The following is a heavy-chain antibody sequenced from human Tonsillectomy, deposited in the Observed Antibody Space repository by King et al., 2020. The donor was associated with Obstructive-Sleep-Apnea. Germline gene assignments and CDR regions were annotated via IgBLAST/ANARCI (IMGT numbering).Heavy chain of an antibody. J-gene: IGHJ3*02. Sequence: SMNWVRQAPGKGLEWVSYISISSSTIYYADSVKGRFTISRDNAKNSLYLQMNSLRAEDTAVYYCARGGVLYSGYDGSRGAFDIWGQGTMVTVSS. CDR2: ISISSSTI. CDR3: ARGGVLYSGYDGSRGAFDI. V-gene: IGHV3-48*01. D-gene: IGHD5-12*01. CDR1: S.